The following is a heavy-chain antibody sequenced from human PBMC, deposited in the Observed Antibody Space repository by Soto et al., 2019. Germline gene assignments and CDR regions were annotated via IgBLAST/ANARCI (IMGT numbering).Heavy chain of an antibody. CDR3: AGWAVGIMVFGVPKDY. CDR1: GGSFSGYY. J-gene: IGHJ4*02. D-gene: IGHD3-3*01. V-gene: IGHV4-34*01. Sequence: SETLSLTCAVYGGSFSGYYWSWIRQPPGKGLEWIGEINHSGSTNYNPSLKSRVTISVDTSKNQFSLKLSSVTAADTAVYYCAGWAVGIMVFGVPKDYWGQGTLVTVSS. CDR2: INHSGST.